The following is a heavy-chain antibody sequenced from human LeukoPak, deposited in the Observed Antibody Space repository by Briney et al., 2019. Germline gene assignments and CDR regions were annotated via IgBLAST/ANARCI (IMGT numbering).Heavy chain of an antibody. D-gene: IGHD2/OR15-2a*01. V-gene: IGHV4-34*01. CDR2: INHSGST. CDR3: ARAPFSTGDYYFDY. Sequence: PSETLSLTCAVYGGSFSGYYWSWIRQPPGKGLEWIGEINHSGSTNYNPSLKSRVTISVDTSGNQFSLKLSSVTAADTAVYYCARAPFSTGDYYFDYWGQGTLVTVSS. CDR1: GGSFSGYY. J-gene: IGHJ4*02.